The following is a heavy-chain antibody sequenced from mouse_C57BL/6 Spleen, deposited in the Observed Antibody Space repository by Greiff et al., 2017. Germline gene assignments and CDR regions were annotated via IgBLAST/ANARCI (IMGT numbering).Heavy chain of an antibody. CDR3: ARAGYYEGYFDV. D-gene: IGHD2-3*01. CDR2: LNPGSGGT. CDR1: GYAFTNYL. J-gene: IGHJ1*03. V-gene: IGHV1-54*01. Sequence: QVQLQQSGAELVRPGTSVKVSCKASGYAFTNYLIEWVKQRPGQGLEWIGVLNPGSGGTNYNEKFKGKATLTADKSSSTAYMQLSSLTSEDSAVYFCARAGYYEGYFDVWGTGTTVTVSS.